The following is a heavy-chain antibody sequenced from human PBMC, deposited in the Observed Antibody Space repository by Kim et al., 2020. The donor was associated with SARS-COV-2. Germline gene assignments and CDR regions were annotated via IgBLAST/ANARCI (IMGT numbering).Heavy chain of an antibody. CDR2: ISGRGGST. Sequence: GGSLRLSCAASGFTFSSYAMSWVRQAPGKGLEWVSAISGRGGSTYSADAAKGRCTISRANSKNTLSLQMNSLSAEDAAAADYAKDREEWELLNGFDTWG. CDR1: GFTFSSYA. CDR3: AKDREEWELLNGFDT. D-gene: IGHD1-26*01. V-gene: IGHV3-23*01. J-gene: IGHJ5*01.